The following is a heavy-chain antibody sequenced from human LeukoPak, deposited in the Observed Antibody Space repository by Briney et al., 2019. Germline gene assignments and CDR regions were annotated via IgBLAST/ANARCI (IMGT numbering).Heavy chain of an antibody. D-gene: IGHD2-21*02. CDR3: ARVEDCGGDCYSQFDY. Sequence: SVKVSCKASGGTFSSYAISWVRQAPGQGLEWMGRIIPILGIANYAQKFQGRVTITADKSTSTAYMELSSLRSEDTAVYYCARVEDCGGDCYSQFDYWGQGTLVTVS. CDR2: IIPILGIA. CDR1: GGTFSSYA. V-gene: IGHV1-69*04. J-gene: IGHJ4*02.